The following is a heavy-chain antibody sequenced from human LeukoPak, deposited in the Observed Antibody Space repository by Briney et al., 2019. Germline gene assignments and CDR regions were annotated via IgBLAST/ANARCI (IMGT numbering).Heavy chain of an antibody. CDR2: IYNSGST. CDR1: GGSISIYY. D-gene: IGHD3-10*01. J-gene: IGHJ4*02. CDR3: VRDRELNY. Sequence: SETLSLTCTVSGGSISIYYWSWIRQPPGKGLEWIGYIYNSGSTNYNPTLKSRVTISVDTSKNQFSLNLGSVTAADTAVYYCVRDRELNYWGQGTLVTVSS. V-gene: IGHV4-59*01.